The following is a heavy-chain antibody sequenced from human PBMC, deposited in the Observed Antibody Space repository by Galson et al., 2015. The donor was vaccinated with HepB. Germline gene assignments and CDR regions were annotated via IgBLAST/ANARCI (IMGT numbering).Heavy chain of an antibody. CDR1: GFTFSSYA. D-gene: IGHD6-13*01. CDR3: ARDRAAAGTIYYYYGMDV. J-gene: IGHJ6*02. Sequence: SLRLSCAASGFTFSSYAMHWVRQAPGKGLEWVAVISYDGSNKYYADSVKGRFTISRDNSKNTLYLQMNSLRAEDTAVYYCARDRAAAGTIYYYYGMDVWGQGTTVTVSS. V-gene: IGHV3-30*04. CDR2: ISYDGSNK.